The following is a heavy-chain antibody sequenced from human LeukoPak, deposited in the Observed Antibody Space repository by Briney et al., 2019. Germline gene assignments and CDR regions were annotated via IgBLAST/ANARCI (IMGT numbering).Heavy chain of an antibody. J-gene: IGHJ6*02. CDR2: INNSGST. D-gene: IGHD6-19*01. CDR3: ARAPLYSGGSGWSIYYFYAMDV. Sequence: SQTLSLTCTVSGGSISSSYWSWVRQPPGKGLEWIGDINNSGSTNYDPSLKPPVTISLDPPKSPFSLMLSSVTAADTAVYYCARAPLYSGGSGWSIYYFYAMDVWGQGTTVTVSS. V-gene: IGHV4-59*01. CDR1: GGSISSSY.